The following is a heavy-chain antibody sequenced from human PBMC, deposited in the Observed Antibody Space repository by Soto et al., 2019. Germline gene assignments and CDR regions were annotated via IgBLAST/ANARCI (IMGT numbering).Heavy chain of an antibody. Sequence: GGSLRLSCAASGFNFNNYGMHWVRQAPGKGLEWVAVIWNDGNDYYYANSVKGRFTISRDNSKNTLFLQMSSLRAEDTAVYYCARAVLCGGDCPPGYYYGMDVWGQGTTVTVSS. V-gene: IGHV3-33*01. CDR2: IWNDGNDY. CDR3: ARAVLCGGDCPPGYYYGMDV. J-gene: IGHJ6*02. CDR1: GFNFNNYG. D-gene: IGHD2-21*02.